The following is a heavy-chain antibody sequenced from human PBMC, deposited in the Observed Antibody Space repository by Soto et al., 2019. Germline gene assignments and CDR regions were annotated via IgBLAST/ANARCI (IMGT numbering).Heavy chain of an antibody. CDR1: GGSISSYS. J-gene: IGHJ4*02. CDR3: ARVSSVLWDFDY. CDR2: IYYSGST. Sequence: QVQLQESGPGLVKPSETLSLTCTVSGGSISSYSWIWIRQPPGKGLEWIGYIYYSGSTNYNPSLKSRVTIAVNASKNQFPLKLTSVSAADTAVYYCARVSSVLWDFDYWGQGTLVTVSS. D-gene: IGHD6-19*01. V-gene: IGHV4-59*01.